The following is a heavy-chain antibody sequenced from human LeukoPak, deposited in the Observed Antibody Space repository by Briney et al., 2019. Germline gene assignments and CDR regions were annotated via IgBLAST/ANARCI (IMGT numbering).Heavy chain of an antibody. CDR2: ISYDGSNK. V-gene: IGHV3-30*04. CDR1: GFTFSSYA. Sequence: SGRSLRLSCAASGFTFSSYAMHWVRQAPGKGLEWVAVISYDGSNKYYADSVKGRFTISRDNSKNTLYLQMNSLRAEDTAVYYCARDQESGQLLGLVSGSAQAFDIWGQGTMVTVSS. D-gene: IGHD1-7*01. J-gene: IGHJ3*02. CDR3: ARDQESGQLLGLVSGSAQAFDI.